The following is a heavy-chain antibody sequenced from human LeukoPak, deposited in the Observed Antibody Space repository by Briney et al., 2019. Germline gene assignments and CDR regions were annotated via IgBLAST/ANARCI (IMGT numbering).Heavy chain of an antibody. CDR2: IKQDGSQE. V-gene: IGHV3-7*01. J-gene: IGHJ4*02. CDR1: GFIFSDYW. Sequence: GGSLRLSCAASGFIFSDYWMSWVSQAPEKGLEWVANIKQDGSQEFYADSVEGRFTISIDNAKNSLYLQMDRLTPADTGVYYCTSLFSPNWGQGTLVTVSS. CDR3: TSLFSPN.